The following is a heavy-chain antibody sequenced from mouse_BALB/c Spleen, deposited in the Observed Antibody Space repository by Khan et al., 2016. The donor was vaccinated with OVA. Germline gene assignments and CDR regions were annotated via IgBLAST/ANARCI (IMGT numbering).Heavy chain of an antibody. J-gene: IGHJ3*01. CDR3: ARKDYYDYDPFPY. D-gene: IGHD2-4*01. Sequence: VQLKESGPGLVKPSQSLSLTCTVTGYSITSEYTWNWIRQFPGNKLEWMGFISYSGNTRYNPSLKSRISITRDTSKNQFFLQLNSVTSEDTATYYGARKDYYDYDPFPYWGQGTLVTVS. V-gene: IGHV3-2*02. CDR1: GYSITSEYT. CDR2: ISYSGNT.